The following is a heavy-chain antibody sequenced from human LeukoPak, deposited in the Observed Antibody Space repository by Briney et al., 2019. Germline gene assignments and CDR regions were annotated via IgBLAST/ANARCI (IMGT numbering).Heavy chain of an antibody. V-gene: IGHV3-21*01. CDR3: ASAYVDDAFDI. D-gene: IGHD3-16*01. J-gene: IGHJ3*02. Sequence: GGSLRLSCAASGFTFSSYTMNWVRQAPGKGLEWVSSISSSSSYTYYADSVKGRFTISRDNAKNSLYLQMNSMRAEDTAVYYCASAYVDDAFDIWGEGTMVTVSS. CDR1: GFTFSSYT. CDR2: ISSSSSYT.